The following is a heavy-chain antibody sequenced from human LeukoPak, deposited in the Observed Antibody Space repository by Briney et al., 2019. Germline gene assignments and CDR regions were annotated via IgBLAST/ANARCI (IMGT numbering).Heavy chain of an antibody. CDR1: GGSFSGYY. Sequence: SETLSLTCAVYGGSFSGYYWSWIRQPPGKGLEWIGEINHSGSTNYNPSLKSRVIISVDTSKNQFSLKLSSVTAADTAVYYCARGSLGWNAHTIDYWGQGTLVTVSS. CDR3: ARGSLGWNAHTIDY. CDR2: INHSGST. V-gene: IGHV4-34*01. D-gene: IGHD1-1*01. J-gene: IGHJ4*02.